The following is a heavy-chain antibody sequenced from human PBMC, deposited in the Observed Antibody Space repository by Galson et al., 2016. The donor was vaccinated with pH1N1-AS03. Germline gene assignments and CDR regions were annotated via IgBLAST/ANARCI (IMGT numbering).Heavy chain of an antibody. CDR1: GYTFGSYA. CDR3: VREAEVFGVVYVAY. Sequence: SVKVSCKASGYTFGSYAITWVRQAPGQGLEWMGWSSAYNGKTKYLQILQGRVTMTTDTSTSTAYMELRSLRSDDTAVYYCVREAEVFGVVYVAYWGQGTLVAVSA. D-gene: IGHD3-3*01. CDR2: SSAYNGKT. J-gene: IGHJ4*02. V-gene: IGHV1-18*01.